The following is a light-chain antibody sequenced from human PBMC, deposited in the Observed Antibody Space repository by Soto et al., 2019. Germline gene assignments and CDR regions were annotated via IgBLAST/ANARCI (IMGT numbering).Light chain of an antibody. CDR2: GAS. Sequence: EIVMTQSPATLSASPGEKVILSCTTSQSVGNDLAWYQEKPGQAPRLLIYGASTRATGIPARFSGSGSGTEFTLTISSLQSEDFAVYYCQQYNNWPRTFGQGTKVDIK. CDR3: QQYNNWPRT. CDR1: QSVGND. V-gene: IGKV3-15*01. J-gene: IGKJ1*01.